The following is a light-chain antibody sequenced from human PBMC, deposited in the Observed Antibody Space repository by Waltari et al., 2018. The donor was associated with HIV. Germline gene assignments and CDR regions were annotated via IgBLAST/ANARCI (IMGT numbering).Light chain of an antibody. J-gene: IGKJ5*01. CDR1: QSVSSY. CDR2: GAS. V-gene: IGKV3-11*01. Sequence: EIVVTQSRGTVTLSAGERATLSCRASQSVSSYLAWYQQKPGQAPRLLIYGASSRATGIPARFSGSGSGTDFTLTISSLEPGDFGVYYCHQRSNWPITFGQGTRLEIK. CDR3: HQRSNWPIT.